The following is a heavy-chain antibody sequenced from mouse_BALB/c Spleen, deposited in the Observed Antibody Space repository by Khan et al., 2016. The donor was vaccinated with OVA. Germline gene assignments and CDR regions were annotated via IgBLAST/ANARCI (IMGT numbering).Heavy chain of an antibody. D-gene: IGHD2-3*01. CDR1: GYSITSDYA. J-gene: IGHJ4*01. CDR2: ISSSGST. CDR3: ARDGSRYNYAMDY. Sequence: EVQLVESGPGLLKPSQSLSLTCPVTGYSITSDYAWNWIRQFPGNKLEWMGYISSSGSTNYNPALKSRISITRDTSKNRFFLQLNSVTTEDTATYYCARDGSRYNYAMDYWGQGTSVTVSS. V-gene: IGHV3-2*02.